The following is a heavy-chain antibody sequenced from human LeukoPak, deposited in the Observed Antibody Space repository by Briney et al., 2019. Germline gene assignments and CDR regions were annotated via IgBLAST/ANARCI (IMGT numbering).Heavy chain of an antibody. J-gene: IGHJ5*02. D-gene: IGHD6-13*01. CDR3: ARDSRRLNWFDP. Sequence: SETLSLTCTVSGGSISSGSYYWSWIRQPAGKGLEWIGRIYTSGSTNYNPSLKSRVTISVDTSKNQFSLKLSSVTAADTAVYYCARDSRRLNWFDPWGQGTLVTVFS. CDR1: GGSISSGSYY. CDR2: IYTSGST. V-gene: IGHV4-61*02.